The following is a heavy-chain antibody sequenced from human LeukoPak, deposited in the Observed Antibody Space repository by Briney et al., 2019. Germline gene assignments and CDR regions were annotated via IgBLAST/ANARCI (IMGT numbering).Heavy chain of an antibody. CDR1: GFTFSSYS. V-gene: IGHV3-21*01. CDR2: ISSSSSYI. Sequence: GGSLRLSCAASGFTFSSYSMNWVRQAPGKGLEWVSSISSSSSYIYYADSVKGRFTISRDNAKNSLYLQMNSLRAEDTAAYYCARDFGKALDYWGQGTLVTVSS. D-gene: IGHD3-10*01. CDR3: ARDFGKALDY. J-gene: IGHJ4*02.